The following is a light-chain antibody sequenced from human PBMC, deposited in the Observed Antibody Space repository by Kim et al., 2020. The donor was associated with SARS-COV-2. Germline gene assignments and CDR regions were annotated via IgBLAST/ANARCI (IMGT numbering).Light chain of an antibody. V-gene: IGLV3-1*01. CDR3: QAWNSNNGV. J-gene: IGLJ3*02. CDR2: QDT. Sequence: YQQNSGQPPVLVIYQDTKRPSGIPDRFSGSNSGHTVKLTFSGTQAMDKAYYYCQAWNSNNGVFGG.